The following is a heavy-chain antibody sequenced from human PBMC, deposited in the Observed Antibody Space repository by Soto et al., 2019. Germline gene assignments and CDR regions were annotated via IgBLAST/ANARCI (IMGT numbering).Heavy chain of an antibody. J-gene: IGHJ4*01. D-gene: IGHD2-15*01. V-gene: IGHV4-59*01. CDR1: GGSISSYY. Sequence: SETLSLTCTVSGGSISSYYWGWIRQPPGKGLEWIGYIYYTGSTSYKPSLKSRVTMSVDTSKNHFSLRLSSVTATDTAVYYCARDLRHCSGGTCNLSFDYWGHGTLVTVSS. CDR3: ARDLRHCSGGTCNLSFDY. CDR2: IYYTGST.